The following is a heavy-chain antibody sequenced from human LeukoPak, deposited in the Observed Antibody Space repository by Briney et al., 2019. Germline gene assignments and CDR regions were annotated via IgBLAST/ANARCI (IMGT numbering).Heavy chain of an antibody. CDR2: IYSSGST. J-gene: IGHJ4*02. V-gene: IGHV4-4*07. Sequence: SETLSLTCTVSGGSISSYYWTWTRQPAGKGLEWIGRIYSSGSTNYNPSLKSPVTMSVDACRNQFSLKLSSVTAADTAVYYCAREVYCGGDCDRRSFDYWGQGTLVTVSS. CDR3: AREVYCGGDCDRRSFDY. CDR1: GGSISSYY. D-gene: IGHD2-21*02.